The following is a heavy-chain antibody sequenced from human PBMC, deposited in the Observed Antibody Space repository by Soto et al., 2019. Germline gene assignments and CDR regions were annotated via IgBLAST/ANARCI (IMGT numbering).Heavy chain of an antibody. D-gene: IGHD1-1*01. CDR1: GYAFTTYG. Sequence: QVHLVQSGAEVKKPGASVKVSCQGSGYAFTTYGITWVRPAPGQGLEWMGWISAHNGNTNYAQKLQGRVTVTRDTSTSTAYMELRSLSYDDTALYYCARGRYGDYWGQGAVVTVSS. CDR2: ISAHNGNT. V-gene: IGHV1-18*01. CDR3: ARGRYGDY. J-gene: IGHJ4*02.